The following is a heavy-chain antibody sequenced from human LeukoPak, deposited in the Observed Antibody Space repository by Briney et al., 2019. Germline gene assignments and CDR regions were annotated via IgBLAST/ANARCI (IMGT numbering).Heavy chain of an antibody. V-gene: IGHV3-30*18. Sequence: GGSLRLSCAASGFTFSSYGMHWVRKAPGKGLEWVAVISYDGSNKYYADSVKGRFTISRDNSKNTLYLQMNSLRAEDTAVYYCAKGTTHYYDSSGPDAFDIWGQGTMVTVSS. D-gene: IGHD3-22*01. CDR1: GFTFSSYG. CDR2: ISYDGSNK. CDR3: AKGTTHYYDSSGPDAFDI. J-gene: IGHJ3*02.